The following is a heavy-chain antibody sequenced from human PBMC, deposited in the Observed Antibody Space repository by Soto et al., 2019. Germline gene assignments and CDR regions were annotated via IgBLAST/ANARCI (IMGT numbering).Heavy chain of an antibody. CDR1: GGSISPYY. J-gene: IGHJ4*02. V-gene: IGHV4-59*01. D-gene: IGHD3-3*01. Sequence: SETLSLTCTVSGGSISPYYWGWIRQPPGKGPEWVGYVYYTGTTRYNPSLQSRVTISLDTSKRQFSLNLSSVTAADAAVYYCARASARNTVLGVVISDFDYWGQGTLVTVSS. CDR2: VYYTGTT. CDR3: ARASARNTVLGVVISDFDY.